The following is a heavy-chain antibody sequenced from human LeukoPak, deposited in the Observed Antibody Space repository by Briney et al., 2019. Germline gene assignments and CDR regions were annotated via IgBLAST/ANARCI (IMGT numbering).Heavy chain of an antibody. D-gene: IGHD6-13*01. CDR2: IIPIFGTA. CDR1: GGTFSSYA. Sequence: ASVKLSFKSSGGTFSSYAISWVRQAPGQGLEWMGGIIPIFGTANYAQKFQGRVTITADKSTSTAYMELSSLRSEDTAVYYCARAPWKSSSWYYLDYWGQGTLVTVSS. V-gene: IGHV1-69*06. CDR3: ARAPWKSSSWYYLDY. J-gene: IGHJ4*02.